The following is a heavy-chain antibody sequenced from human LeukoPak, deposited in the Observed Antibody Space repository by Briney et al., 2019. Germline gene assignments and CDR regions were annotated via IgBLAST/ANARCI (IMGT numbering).Heavy chain of an antibody. V-gene: IGHV4-59*01. CDR3: ARVGSGWSGYFDF. Sequence: PSETLSLTCTVSGGSIRSYYWSWIRQPPGKGLEWIGYIYYSGSTTYNPSLGSRVTISVDTSKSQFSLKLNSVTAADTAVYYCARVGSGWSGYFDFWGQGALVTVSS. CDR1: GGSIRSYY. D-gene: IGHD3-3*01. J-gene: IGHJ4*02. CDR2: IYYSGST.